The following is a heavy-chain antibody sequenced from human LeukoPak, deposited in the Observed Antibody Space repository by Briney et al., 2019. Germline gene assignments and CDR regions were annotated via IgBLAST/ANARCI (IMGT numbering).Heavy chain of an antibody. V-gene: IGHV1-69*05. CDR3: ASANSSSIPPRDYYYYMDV. Sequence: SVKLACKASGGTFSSYAISWGRHAPGQGPEWVGGIIPIFGTANYAQKFQGRVTITTDESTSTAYMELSSLRSEDTAVYYCASANSSSIPPRDYYYYMDVWGKGTTVTVSS. CDR1: GGTFSSYA. J-gene: IGHJ6*03. CDR2: IIPIFGTA. D-gene: IGHD6-6*01.